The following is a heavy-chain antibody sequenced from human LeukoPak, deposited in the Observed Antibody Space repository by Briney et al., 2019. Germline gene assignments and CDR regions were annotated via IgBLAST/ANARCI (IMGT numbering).Heavy chain of an antibody. Sequence: GGSLRLPCATSGPTVRSNYMTWVRQAPGKGLEWVSFIYTDGRTYYADSVKGRFTISRDNSKNTLYLHMNGLRAEDTALYYCARDRYDDSGYYEYWGQGTLVTVSS. V-gene: IGHV3-53*01. CDR1: GPTVRSNY. J-gene: IGHJ4*02. CDR3: ARDRYDDSGYYEY. D-gene: IGHD3-22*01. CDR2: IYTDGRT.